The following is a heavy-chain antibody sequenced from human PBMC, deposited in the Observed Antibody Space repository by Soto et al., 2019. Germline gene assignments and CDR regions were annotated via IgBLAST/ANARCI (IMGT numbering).Heavy chain of an antibody. D-gene: IGHD3-10*01. CDR1: GDTFSFYS. V-gene: IGHV1-69*02. CDR2: VNPILSLS. J-gene: IGHJ4*02. CDR3: ATRYGSGYRALDY. Sequence: QVQLVQSGAEVKRPGSSVKVSCKASGDTFSFYSINWVRQAPGLGLEWMGRVNPILSLSNYAQRFQARVTITAAKATSPAYMVISSMRSEDTAIYYCATRYGSGYRALDYWGQGAQVIVSS.